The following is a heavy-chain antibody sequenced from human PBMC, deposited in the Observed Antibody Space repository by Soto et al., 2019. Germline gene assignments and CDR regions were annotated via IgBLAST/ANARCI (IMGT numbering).Heavy chain of an antibody. CDR1: GGSISSVVYY. J-gene: IGHJ4*02. CDR3: ARHRRDDYNYGGSGIFDY. V-gene: IGHV4-39*01. Sequence: QLQLQESGPGLVKPSETLSLTCTVSGGSISSVVYYWGWIRLPPGKGLEWIGDAYYSGSTYSNPSLKSRVTSSIDTSKNQFSLKLSSVTAADTAVYFCARHRRDDYNYGGSGIFDYWGQGTRVTVSS. D-gene: IGHD4-4*01. CDR2: AYYSGST.